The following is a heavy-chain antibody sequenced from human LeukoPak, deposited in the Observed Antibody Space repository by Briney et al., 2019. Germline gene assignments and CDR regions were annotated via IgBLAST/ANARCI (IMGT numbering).Heavy chain of an antibody. CDR2: KRYAGSQK. CDR3: VKSAGKDGYRDVFDI. V-gene: IGHV3-30*02. D-gene: IGHD5-24*01. CDR1: GFTFSHFG. J-gene: IGHJ3*02. Sequence: GGSLRLSCAAPGFTFSHFGIHWVRQAPGKGLEWVAFKRYAGSQKCYADSVRGLFTISRDIFKNTLYLQMNGLRAEDTAVYHCVKSAGKDGYRDVFDIWGQGTVVTVSS.